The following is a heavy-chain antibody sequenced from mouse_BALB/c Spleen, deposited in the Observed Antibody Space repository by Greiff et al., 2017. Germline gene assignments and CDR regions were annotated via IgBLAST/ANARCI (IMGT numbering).Heavy chain of an antibody. V-gene: IGHV1-77*01. J-gene: IGHJ2*01. CDR3: ASYYGNFYYFDY. D-gene: IGHD2-1*01. CDR1: GYTFTDYV. CDR2: IYPGSGST. Sequence: QVQLQQSGPELVKPGASVKMSCKASGYTFTDYVISWVKQRTGQGLEWIGEIYPGSGSTYYNEKFKGKATLTADKSSNTAYMQLSSLTSEDSAVYFCASYYGNFYYFDYWGQGTTRTVSS.